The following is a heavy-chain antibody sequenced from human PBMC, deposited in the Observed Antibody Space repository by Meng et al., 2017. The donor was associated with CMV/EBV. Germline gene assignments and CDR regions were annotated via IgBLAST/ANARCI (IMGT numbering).Heavy chain of an antibody. CDR3: ARSDCSSTSCYWLDP. CDR2: IYPGDSDT. CDR1: GYSFTSYW. D-gene: IGHD2-2*01. Sequence: KVSCKGSGYSFTSYWIGWVRQLPGKGLEWMGIIYPGDSDTRYSPSFQGQVTISADKSISTAYLQWSSLKASDTAMYYCARSDCSSTSCYWLDPWGQGTLVTVSS. V-gene: IGHV5-51*01. J-gene: IGHJ5*02.